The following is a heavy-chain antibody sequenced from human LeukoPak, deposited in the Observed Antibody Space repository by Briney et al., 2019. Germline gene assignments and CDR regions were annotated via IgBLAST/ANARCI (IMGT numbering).Heavy chain of an antibody. V-gene: IGHV1-2*02. D-gene: IGHD2-2*01. CDR2: INPNSGGT. CDR1: GYTFTGYY. J-gene: IGHJ3*02. Sequence: ASVKVSCKASGYTFTGYYMHWVRQAPGQGLEWMGWINPNSGGTNYAQKFQGRVTMTRDTSISTAYMELSRLGSDDTAVYYCARGQLLLPDAFDIWGQGTMVTVSS. CDR3: ARGQLLLPDAFDI.